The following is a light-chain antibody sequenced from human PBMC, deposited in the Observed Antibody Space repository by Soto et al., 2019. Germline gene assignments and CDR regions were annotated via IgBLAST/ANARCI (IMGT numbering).Light chain of an antibody. Sequence: DIVMTQSPLSLPVTPGDPASISCRSIQSLLHSNGYNYLDWYLQKQGQSPQLLISLGSNRSSGVHDRIIGSRSGTDFTLKISRVEAEDVGVYYCMQALQTPPGKFGQGTNVDIK. V-gene: IGKV2-28*01. J-gene: IGKJ1*01. CDR2: LGS. CDR1: QSLLHSNGYNY. CDR3: MQALQTPPGK.